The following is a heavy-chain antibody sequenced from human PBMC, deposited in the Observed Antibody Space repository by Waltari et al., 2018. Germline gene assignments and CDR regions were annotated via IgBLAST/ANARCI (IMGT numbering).Heavy chain of an antibody. D-gene: IGHD1-7*01. Sequence: QVQLVESGGGVVQPGGSLRLSCAASGFTFTPLGMHWCRQAPGKGLEWVALISNDGTDKYYGDSVKGRFTISRDNSKNTLHLQMNTLRAEDTAVYYCAKGLWELPPYYYYVMDVWGQGTTVTVSS. J-gene: IGHJ6*02. V-gene: IGHV3-30*18. CDR2: ISNDGTDK. CDR3: AKGLWELPPYYYYVMDV. CDR1: GFTFTPLG.